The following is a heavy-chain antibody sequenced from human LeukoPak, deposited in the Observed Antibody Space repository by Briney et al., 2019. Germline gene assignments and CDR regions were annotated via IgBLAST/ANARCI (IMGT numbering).Heavy chain of an antibody. J-gene: IGHJ4*02. V-gene: IGHV3-21*01. Sequence: GGFLRLSCAASGFTFSSYSMNWVRQAPGKGLEWVSSISSSSSYIYYADSVKGRFTISRDNAKNSLYLQMNSLRAEDTAVYYCASLYCSSTSGDDYWGQGTLVTASS. CDR1: GFTFSSYS. CDR3: ASLYCSSTSGDDY. CDR2: ISSSSSYI. D-gene: IGHD2-2*01.